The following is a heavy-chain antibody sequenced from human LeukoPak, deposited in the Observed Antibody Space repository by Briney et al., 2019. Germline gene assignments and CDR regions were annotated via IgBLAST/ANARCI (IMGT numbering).Heavy chain of an antibody. V-gene: IGHV1-18*01. CDR2: ISAYNGNT. CDR3: ARAGPYSGSYYPFDY. D-gene: IGHD1-26*01. Sequence: ASVKVSCKASGYTFTSYGISWVRQAPGQGLEWMGWISAYNGNTNYAQKLQGRVTMTTDTSTSTAYMELGSLRSDDTAVYYCARAGPYSGSYYPFDYWGQGTLVTVSS. CDR1: GYTFTSYG. J-gene: IGHJ4*02.